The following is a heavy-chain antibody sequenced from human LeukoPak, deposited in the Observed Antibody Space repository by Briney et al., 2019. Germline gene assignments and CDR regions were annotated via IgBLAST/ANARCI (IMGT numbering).Heavy chain of an antibody. V-gene: IGHV1-18*01. CDR1: GYTFTNYR. D-gene: IGHD3-10*01. CDR3: ARSLEVRDFYYGMDV. J-gene: IGHJ6*02. Sequence: GASVKVSCKTSGYTFTNYRVNWVRQAPGQGLEWMGWISAYNGDTNYAQQLQGRVTMTTDTSASTAHMVLRSLRSDDTAVYCCARSLEVRDFYYGMDVWGQGTTVTVSS. CDR2: ISAYNGDT.